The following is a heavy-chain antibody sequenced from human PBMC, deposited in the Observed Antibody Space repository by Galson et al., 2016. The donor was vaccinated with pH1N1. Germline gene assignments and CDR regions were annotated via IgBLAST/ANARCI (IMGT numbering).Heavy chain of an antibody. CDR3: ATSRSIAGIHFDY. CDR2: IHPDDSDT. CDR1: GYRFASQW. V-gene: IGHV5-51*03. Sequence: QSGAEVKKPGESLKISCKGSGYRFASQWIGWVRQMPGKGQEWMGIIHPDDSDTRYSQSFQGQVTLPVDNSFSTAYLQWSSLNASDTAMDYCATSRSIAGIHFDYWGQGTLGTVSS. J-gene: IGHJ4*02. D-gene: IGHD1-20*01.